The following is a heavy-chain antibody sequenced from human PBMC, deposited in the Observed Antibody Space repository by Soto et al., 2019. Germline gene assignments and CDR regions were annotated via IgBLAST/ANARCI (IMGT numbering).Heavy chain of an antibody. CDR1: GFTFSIYA. D-gene: IGHD4-4*01. CDR3: AKDQVYSNFSGYFGY. V-gene: IGHV3-23*01. J-gene: IGHJ4*02. CDR2: ISGSSGSK. Sequence: GGPLRPSCPASGFTFSIYAMSWVRQAPGKGLEWVSVISGSSGSKYDADAVWGRFTILRDNPRNTLYLQTNSLRADDTAVYYCAKDQVYSNFSGYFGYWRQGTLVTVSA.